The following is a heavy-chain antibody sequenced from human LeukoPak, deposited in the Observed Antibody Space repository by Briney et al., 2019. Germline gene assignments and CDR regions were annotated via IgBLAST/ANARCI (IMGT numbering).Heavy chain of an antibody. CDR2: MNPNSGNT. J-gene: IGHJ6*03. CDR1: GYTFTSYD. Sequence: ASVKVSCKASGYTFTSYDINWVRQAPGQGLEWMGWMNPNSGNTGYAQKFQGRVTITRNTCISTAYMELSSLRSEDTAVYYGARGGLYCSSTSCYRGYYYYYMDVWGKGTTVTVSS. CDR3: ARGGLYCSSTSCYRGYYYYYMDV. D-gene: IGHD2-2*02. V-gene: IGHV1-8*03.